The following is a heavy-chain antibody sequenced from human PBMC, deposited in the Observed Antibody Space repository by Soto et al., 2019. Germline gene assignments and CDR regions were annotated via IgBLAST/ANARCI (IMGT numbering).Heavy chain of an antibody. CDR3: ARDPSFYCSSTSCYDYYFDY. V-gene: IGHV3-33*01. D-gene: IGHD2-2*01. Sequence: GGSLRLSCAASGFTFSSYGMHWVRQAPGKGLEWVAVIWDDGSNKYYADSVKGRFTIPRDNSKNTLYLQMNSLRAEDTAVYYRARDPSFYCSSTSCYDYYFDYWGQGTLVTVSS. J-gene: IGHJ4*02. CDR2: IWDDGSNK. CDR1: GFTFSSYG.